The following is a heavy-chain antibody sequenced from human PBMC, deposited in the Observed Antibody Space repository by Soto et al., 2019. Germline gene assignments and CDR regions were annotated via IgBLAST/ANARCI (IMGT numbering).Heavy chain of an antibody. CDR2: ISAYNGNT. D-gene: IGHD3-22*01. CDR1: GYSFTSYA. V-gene: IGHV1-18*01. CDR3: ALGPGDYYDSSSYF. J-gene: IGHJ4*02. Sequence: ASVKVSCKASGYSFTSYAIHWVRQAPGQGLEWMGWISAYNGNTNYAQKLQGRVTMTTDTSTSTAYMELRSLRSDDTAVYYCALGPGDYYDSSSYFWGPGTLVTVSS.